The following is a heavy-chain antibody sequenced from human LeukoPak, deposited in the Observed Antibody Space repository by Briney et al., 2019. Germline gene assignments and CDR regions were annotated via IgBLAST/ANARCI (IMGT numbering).Heavy chain of an antibody. Sequence: GASVKVSCKASGGTFSSYAISWVRQAPGQGLEWMGGIIPIFGTANYAQKFQGRVTITADESTSTDYMELSSLRSEDTAVYYCAREVEEYCSGGSCYGAHDWGQGTLVTVSS. CDR2: IIPIFGTA. V-gene: IGHV1-69*13. CDR1: GGTFSSYA. CDR3: AREVEEYCSGGSCYGAHD. D-gene: IGHD2-15*01. J-gene: IGHJ4*02.